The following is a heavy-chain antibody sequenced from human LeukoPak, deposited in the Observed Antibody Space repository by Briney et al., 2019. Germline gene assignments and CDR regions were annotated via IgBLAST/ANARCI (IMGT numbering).Heavy chain of an antibody. D-gene: IGHD3-9*01. CDR3: ARGLIRYFDWLLTNWFDP. CDR1: GGSFSGYY. CDR2: INHSGGT. J-gene: IGHJ5*02. Sequence: SETLSLTCAVYGGSFSGYYWSWIRQPPGKGLEWIGEINHSGGTNYNPSLKSRVTISVDTSKNQFSLKLSSVTAADTAVYYCARGLIRYFDWLLTNWFDPWGQGTLVTVSS. V-gene: IGHV4-34*01.